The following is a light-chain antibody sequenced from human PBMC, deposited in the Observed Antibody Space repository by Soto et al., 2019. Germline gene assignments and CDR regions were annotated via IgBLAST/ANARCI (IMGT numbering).Light chain of an antibody. CDR1: QSVSSNY. Sequence: EIVLTQSPGTLSLSPGQRATLSCRASQSVSSNYLAWYQQKPGQAPRLLIYDTSRMATAIPDKFSGSGSGTDFTLTISRLEPEDFAVYYCQQYGFSLFTFGQGTRLEIK. V-gene: IGKV3-20*01. J-gene: IGKJ5*01. CDR2: DTS. CDR3: QQYGFSLFT.